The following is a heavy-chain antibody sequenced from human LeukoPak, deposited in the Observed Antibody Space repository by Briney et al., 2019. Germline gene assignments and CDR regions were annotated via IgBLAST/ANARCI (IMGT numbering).Heavy chain of an antibody. CDR3: TRLDVVVTGTFDY. Sequence: QPAGSLRLSCAATGFTVSGATMRWVRQAPGKGLDWVGHIRSKATSYATAYAVTVSGRVTTSRGDSKNTTCRLRCSMTLPDTDVYYCTRLDVVVTGTFDYWGQGTLVTVSS. V-gene: IGHV3-73*01. D-gene: IGHD6-19*01. CDR1: GFTVSGAT. J-gene: IGHJ4*02. CDR2: IRSKATSYAT.